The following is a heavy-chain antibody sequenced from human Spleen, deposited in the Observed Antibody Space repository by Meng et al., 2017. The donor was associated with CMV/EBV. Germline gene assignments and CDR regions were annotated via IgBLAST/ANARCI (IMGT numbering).Heavy chain of an antibody. CDR1: GYTFTSYG. J-gene: IGHJ6*02. V-gene: IGHV1-18*01. CDR2: ISAYNGNT. CDR3: ARDIQEYYYTGYYYYYGMDV. Sequence: ASVKVSCKASGYTFTSYGISWVRQAPGQGLEWMGWISAYNGNTNYAQKLQGRVTMTTDTSTSTAYMELSSLRSEDTAVYYCARDIQEYYYTGYYYYYGMDVWGQGTTVTVSS. D-gene: IGHD3-10*01.